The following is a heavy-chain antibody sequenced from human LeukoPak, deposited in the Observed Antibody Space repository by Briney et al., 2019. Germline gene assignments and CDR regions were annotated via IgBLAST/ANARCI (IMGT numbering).Heavy chain of an antibody. CDR3: ARDLRPYYYGSGSYF. V-gene: IGHV1-18*01. Sequence: GASVRVSCKASGYTFTSYGISWVRQAPGQGLEWMGWISAYNGNTNYAQKLQGRVTMTTDTSTSTAYMELSSLRSEDTAVYYCARDLRPYYYGSGSYFWGQGTLVTVSS. J-gene: IGHJ4*02. D-gene: IGHD3-10*01. CDR2: ISAYNGNT. CDR1: GYTFTSYG.